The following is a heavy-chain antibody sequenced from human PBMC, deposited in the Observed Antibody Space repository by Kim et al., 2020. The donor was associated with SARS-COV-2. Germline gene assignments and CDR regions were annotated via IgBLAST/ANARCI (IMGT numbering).Heavy chain of an antibody. V-gene: IGHV3-53*01. Sequence: VKGRITISGDNSKNTLYLQMNRLRAEDTAVYYCARVITCGGLVAPRFDCWGQGTLVAVSS. CDR3: ARVITCGGLVAPRFDC. D-gene: IGHD3-16*02. J-gene: IGHJ4*02.